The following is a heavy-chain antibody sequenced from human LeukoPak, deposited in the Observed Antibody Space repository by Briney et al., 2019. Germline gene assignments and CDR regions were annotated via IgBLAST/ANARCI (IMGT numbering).Heavy chain of an antibody. CDR2: IYYSGST. CDR1: GGSISSGDYY. J-gene: IGHJ3*02. Sequence: PSETLSLTCTVSGGSISSGDYYWSWIRQPPGKGLEWIGYIYYSGSTNYNPSLKSRVTISVDTSKNQFSLKLSSVTAADTAVYYCASGDYYYDSSGHAFDIWGQGTMVTVSS. V-gene: IGHV4-61*08. D-gene: IGHD3-22*01. CDR3: ASGDYYYDSSGHAFDI.